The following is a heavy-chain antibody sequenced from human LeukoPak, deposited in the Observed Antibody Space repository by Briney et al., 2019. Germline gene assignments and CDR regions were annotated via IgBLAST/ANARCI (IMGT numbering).Heavy chain of an antibody. V-gene: IGHV3-23*01. J-gene: IGHJ3*02. Sequence: GGSLRLSCAASGFTFSSYAMSWVRQAPGKGLEWVSGVRGSDGSTYYADSVKGRFTISRDNPKNTLYLQMNSLRAEDTAVNYCAKADAFDIWGQGTMVTVSS. CDR2: VRGSDGST. CDR3: AKADAFDI. CDR1: GFTFSSYA.